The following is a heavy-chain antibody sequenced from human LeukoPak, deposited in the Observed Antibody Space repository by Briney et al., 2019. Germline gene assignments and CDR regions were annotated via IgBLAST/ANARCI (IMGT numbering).Heavy chain of an antibody. CDR2: TSYDGNNK. V-gene: IGHV3-30*04. D-gene: IGHD3-10*01. CDR3: AREGCGSGRCPEAGYFDY. Sequence: PGGSLRLSCAASGFTFSTYAMHWVRQAPGKGLERVAVTSYDGNNKYYADSVKGRFTISRDNSKNTLYLQMNSLRAEDTAVFFCAREGCGSGRCPEAGYFDYGGQGTLVTVSS. CDR1: GFTFSTYA. J-gene: IGHJ4*02.